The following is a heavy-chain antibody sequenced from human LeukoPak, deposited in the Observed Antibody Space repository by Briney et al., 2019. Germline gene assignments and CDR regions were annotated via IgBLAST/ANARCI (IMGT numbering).Heavy chain of an antibody. CDR3: AGVAGRLVVGWFDP. CDR1: GGSFSGYY. CDR2: INHSGST. V-gene: IGHV4-34*01. Sequence: SETLSLTCAVYGGSFSGYYWSWIRQPPGKGLEWIGEINHSGSTNYNPSLKSRVTISVDTSKNQFSLKLSSVTAADTAVYYCAGVAGRLVVGWFDPWGQGTLVTVSS. D-gene: IGHD1-26*01. J-gene: IGHJ5*02.